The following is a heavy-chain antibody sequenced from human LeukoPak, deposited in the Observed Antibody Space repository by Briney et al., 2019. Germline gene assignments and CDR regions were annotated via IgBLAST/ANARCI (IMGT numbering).Heavy chain of an antibody. V-gene: IGHV1-18*01. J-gene: IGHJ4*02. Sequence: ASVKVSCKASGYTFTSYGISWVRQAPGQGLEWMGWISAYNGNTNYAQKLQGRVTMTKDKSTSTAYMELSSLRSEDTAVYYCARDAPGGYYGSGTSVYWGQGTLVTVSS. CDR1: GYTFTSYG. D-gene: IGHD3-10*01. CDR3: ARDAPGGYYGSGTSVY. CDR2: ISAYNGNT.